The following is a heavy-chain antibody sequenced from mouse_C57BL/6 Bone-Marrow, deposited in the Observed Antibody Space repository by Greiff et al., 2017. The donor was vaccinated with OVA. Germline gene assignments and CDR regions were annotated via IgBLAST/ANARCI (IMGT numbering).Heavy chain of an antibody. J-gene: IGHJ4*01. V-gene: IGHV1-53*01. CDR3: ARSHYGGRKYDAMDY. D-gene: IGHD1-1*02. CDR1: GYTFTSYW. Sequence: QVQLQQPGTELVKPGASVKLSCKASGYTFTSYWMHWVKQRPGQGLEWIGNINPSNGGTNYNEKFKSKATLTVDKSSSTAYMQHSSLTSEDSAVYYGARSHYGGRKYDAMDYWGQVTSVTGSS. CDR2: INPSNGGT.